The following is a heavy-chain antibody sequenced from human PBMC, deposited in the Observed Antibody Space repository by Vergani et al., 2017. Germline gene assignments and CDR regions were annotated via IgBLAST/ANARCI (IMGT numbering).Heavy chain of an antibody. CDR3: AKGDVVVVPAAEPFDY. D-gene: IGHD2-2*01. J-gene: IGHJ4*02. CDR2: ISGSGGSR. V-gene: IGHV3-23*01. CDR1: GFTFSSYA. Sequence: EVQLLESGGGLVQPGGSLRLSCAASGFTFSSYAMSWVRQAPGKGLEWVSAISGSGGSRYYADPVKGRFTISRDNSKNTLYLQMNSLRAEDTAVFYCAKGDVVVVPAAEPFDYWGQGTLVTVSS.